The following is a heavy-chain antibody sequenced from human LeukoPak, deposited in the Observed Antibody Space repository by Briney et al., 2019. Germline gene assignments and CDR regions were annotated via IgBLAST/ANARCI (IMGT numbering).Heavy chain of an antibody. Sequence: SETLSLTCTVSGGSISSYYWSWIRQPPGKGLEWIGYIYYSGGTNYNPSLKSRVTISLDTSKNQFSVKLNSVTAADTAVYYRARRSVVGARTYYFDYWGQGTLVTVSS. V-gene: IGHV4-59*01. CDR2: IYYSGGT. CDR3: ARRSVVGARTYYFDY. J-gene: IGHJ4*02. CDR1: GGSISSYY. D-gene: IGHD2-15*01.